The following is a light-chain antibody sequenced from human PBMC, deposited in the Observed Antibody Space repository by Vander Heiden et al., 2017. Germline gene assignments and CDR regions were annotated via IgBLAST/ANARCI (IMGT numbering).Light chain of an antibody. Sequence: QSVLTQPPSVPAAPGQKVTISCAGGSSTIGKKYVSWYQQLPGTAPKLLIYDNKKRPSGIPDRFSASKSGTSATLGITGLQTGDEADYYCGTWDSSLSAYVFGTGTKVTAL. CDR1: SSTIGKKY. CDR2: DNK. V-gene: IGLV1-51*01. J-gene: IGLJ1*01. CDR3: GTWDSSLSAYV.